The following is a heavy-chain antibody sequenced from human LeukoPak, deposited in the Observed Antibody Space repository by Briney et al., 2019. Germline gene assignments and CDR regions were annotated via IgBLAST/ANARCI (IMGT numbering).Heavy chain of an antibody. V-gene: IGHV1-18*01. CDR2: ISAYNGNT. CDR1: GYTFTSYG. J-gene: IGHJ6*02. CDR3: ARRAGVGITIFGVVRGYYYYGMDV. D-gene: IGHD3-3*01. Sequence: ASVKVSCKASGYTFTSYGISWVRQAPGQGLEGMGWISAYNGNTNYAQKLQGRVTMTTDTSTSTAYMELRSPRSDDTAVYYCARRAGVGITIFGVVRGYYYYGMDVWGQGTTVTVSS.